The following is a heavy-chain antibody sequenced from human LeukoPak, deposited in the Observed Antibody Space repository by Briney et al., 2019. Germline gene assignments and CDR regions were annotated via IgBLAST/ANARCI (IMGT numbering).Heavy chain of an antibody. CDR3: AKSPGIVGATDPLDY. CDR2: IYSGGST. Sequence: GASLRLSCAASGFTVSSNYMSWVRQAPGKGLEWVSVIYSGGSTYYADSVKGRFTISRDNSKNTLYLQMNSLRAEDTAVYYCAKSPGIVGATDPLDYWGQGTLVTVSS. CDR1: GFTVSSNY. D-gene: IGHD1-26*01. V-gene: IGHV3-53*01. J-gene: IGHJ4*02.